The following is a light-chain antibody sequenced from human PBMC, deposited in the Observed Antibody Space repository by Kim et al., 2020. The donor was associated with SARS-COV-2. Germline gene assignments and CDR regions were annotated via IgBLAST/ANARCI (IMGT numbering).Light chain of an antibody. CDR1: QSISSW. CDR3: QQYNSYSYT. V-gene: IGKV1-5*03. Sequence: DIQMTQSPSTLSASVGDRVTITCRASQSISSWLAWYQQKPGKAPKLLVYKASSLESGVPSRFSGSVSGTEFTLTISSLQPDDFATYDCQQYNSYSYTYGQGTKLEI. CDR2: KAS. J-gene: IGKJ2*01.